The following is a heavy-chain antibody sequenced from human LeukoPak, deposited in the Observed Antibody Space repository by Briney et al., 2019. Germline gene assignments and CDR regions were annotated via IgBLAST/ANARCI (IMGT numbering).Heavy chain of an antibody. D-gene: IGHD2-2*01. CDR1: GGSISSYY. CDR2: LYTSGST. CDR3: AREAQLLPFDY. V-gene: IGHV4-4*07. Sequence: SETLSLTCTVSGGSISSYYWSWIRQPAGKGLEWIGRLYTSGSTNYNPSLKSRVTMSLDTSKNQFSLKLTSVTAADTAMYYCAREAQLLPFDYWGQGTLVTVSS. J-gene: IGHJ4*02.